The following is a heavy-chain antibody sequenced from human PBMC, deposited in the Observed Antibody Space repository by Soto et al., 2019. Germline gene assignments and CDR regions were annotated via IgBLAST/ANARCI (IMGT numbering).Heavy chain of an antibody. J-gene: IGHJ5*02. CDR2: IIPIFGTA. D-gene: IGHD6-6*01. CDR1: GGTFSSYA. V-gene: IGHV1-69*06. Sequence: QVQLVQSGAEVKKPGSSVKVSCKASGGTFSSYAISWVRQAPGQGLEWMGGIIPIFGTANYAQKFQGRVTITADKSTSTAYMELSSLRSEDTAVYYCARAKTKYGSSSSGNWFDPWGQGTLVTVSS. CDR3: ARAKTKYGSSSSGNWFDP.